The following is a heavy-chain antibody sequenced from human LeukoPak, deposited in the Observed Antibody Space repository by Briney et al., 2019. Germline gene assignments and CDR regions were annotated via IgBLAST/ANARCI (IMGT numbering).Heavy chain of an antibody. V-gene: IGHV4-59*01. CDR2: IYYSGST. J-gene: IGHJ2*01. Sequence: SETLSLTCTVSGGSISSYYWSWIRQPPGKGLEWIGYIYYSGSTNYNPSLKSRVTISVDTSENQFSLKLSSVTAADTAVYYCARATSEYYYDSSGYYHYWYFDLWGRGTLVTVSS. CDR3: ARATSEYYYDSSGYYHYWYFDL. D-gene: IGHD3-22*01. CDR1: GGSISSYY.